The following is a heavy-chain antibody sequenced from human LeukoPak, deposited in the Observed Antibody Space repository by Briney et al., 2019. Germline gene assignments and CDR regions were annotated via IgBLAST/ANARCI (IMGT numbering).Heavy chain of an antibody. CDR2: IYTSGST. Sequence: KTSETLSLTCTVSGGSISSYYWSWIRQPARKGLEWIGRIYTSGSTNYNPSLKSRVTISLDTSKNQISLQLSCGPAADTVVYCFARERGNSSESRGYGLHYWRQGPRLTV. V-gene: IGHV4-4*07. CDR3: ARERGNSSESRGYGLHY. CDR1: GGSISSYY. D-gene: IGHD3-22*01. J-gene: IGHJ4*02.